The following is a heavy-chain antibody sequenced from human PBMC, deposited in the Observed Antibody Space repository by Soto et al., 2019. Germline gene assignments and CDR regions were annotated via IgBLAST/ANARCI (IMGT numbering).Heavy chain of an antibody. CDR1: GFSFSDYY. V-gene: IGHV3-11*01. CDR2: ISSSGTTI. D-gene: IGHD4-4*01. CDR3: ATNTVSHVRGFDS. J-gene: IGHJ4*02. Sequence: QVQLVESGGGLVKPGGSLRLSCSASGFSFSDYYMSWIRQAPGKGLEWISYISSSGTTIYYADSVKGRVTISRDNARDSLYLQMNSLRAEDAAVYYCATNTVSHVRGFDSWGQGTLVTVSS.